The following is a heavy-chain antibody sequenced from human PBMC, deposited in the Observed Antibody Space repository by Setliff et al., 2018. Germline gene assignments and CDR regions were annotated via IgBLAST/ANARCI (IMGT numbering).Heavy chain of an antibody. Sequence: ASVKVSCKASGYTFTSYYMHWVRQAPGQGLEWMGIINPSGGSTSYAQKFQGRVTMTRDTSTSTGYMELSSLRSEDTAVYYCTRAPSAGCSGGSCNPHFDYWGQGTLVTVSS. V-gene: IGHV1-46*01. CDR3: TRAPSAGCSGGSCNPHFDY. D-gene: IGHD2-15*01. J-gene: IGHJ4*02. CDR1: GYTFTSYY. CDR2: INPSGGST.